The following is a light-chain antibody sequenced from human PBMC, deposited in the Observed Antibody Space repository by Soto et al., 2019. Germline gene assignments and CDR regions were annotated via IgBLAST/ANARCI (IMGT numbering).Light chain of an antibody. J-gene: IGKJ3*01. Sequence: EILTTQTPGTQPEYTGEGATLSCTASQSVNLNLAWYQQKPGQPPRLLLYGASTRATGIPVRFRGSGSGTEFTLTISSLQSEDSAVYYCHQYNYLSRGTFGPGTNVAVK. V-gene: IGKV3-15*01. CDR2: GAS. CDR1: QSVNLN. CDR3: HQYNYLSRGT.